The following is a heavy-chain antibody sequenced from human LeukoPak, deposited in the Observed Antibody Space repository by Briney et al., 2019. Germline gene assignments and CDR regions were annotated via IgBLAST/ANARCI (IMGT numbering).Heavy chain of an antibody. CDR2: IYYSGST. J-gene: IGHJ4*02. V-gene: IGHV4-59*01. D-gene: IGHD2-15*01. CDR3: ARGSLTMNFDY. CDR1: GGSFSGYY. Sequence: SETLSLTCAVYGGSFSGYYWSWIRQPPGKGLEWIGYIYYSGSTNYNPSLKSRVTISVDTSKNQFSLKLSSVTAADTAVYYYARGSLTMNFDYWGQGTLVTVSS.